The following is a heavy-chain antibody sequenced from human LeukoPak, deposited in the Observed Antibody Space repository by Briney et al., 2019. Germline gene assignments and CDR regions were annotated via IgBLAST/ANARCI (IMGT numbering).Heavy chain of an antibody. V-gene: IGHV3-30*18. J-gene: IGHJ4*02. Sequence: SGGSLRLSCAAPGFFFSDYVMHWGRQAPGKGLERVALISFEGAIKYSADSVKGRFTISRDNSKNTLNLQINSLRAEDTAVYYCAKIVSAKKMGPLDYWGQGTLVTVSS. D-gene: IGHD3-16*02. CDR3: AKIVSAKKMGPLDY. CDR1: GFFFSDYV. CDR2: ISFEGAIK.